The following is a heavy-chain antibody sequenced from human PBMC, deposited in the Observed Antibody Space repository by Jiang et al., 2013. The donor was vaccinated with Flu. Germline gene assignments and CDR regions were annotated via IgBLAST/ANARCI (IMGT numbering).Heavy chain of an antibody. CDR2: VSNAGSYR. Sequence: LLESGGGLVKPGGSLRLSCAASGFTFSTYTMNWVRQTPGKGLEWVSSVSNAGSYRYYADSVKGRFTISRDNPKNSVYLQMNSLRAEDTAVYYCARDDPYSTSSDGFDLWGQGTVVTVSS. CDR3: ARDDPYSTSSDGFDL. D-gene: IGHD6-6*01. J-gene: IGHJ3*01. CDR1: GFTFSTYT. V-gene: IGHV3-21*01.